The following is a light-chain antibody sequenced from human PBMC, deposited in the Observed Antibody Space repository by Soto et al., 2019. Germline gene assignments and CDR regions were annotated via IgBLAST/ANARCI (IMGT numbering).Light chain of an antibody. V-gene: IGKV3-11*01. CDR1: QSVSSY. CDR2: DAS. J-gene: IGKJ5*01. Sequence: EIVMTQSPGTLSVSPGGRATLSCRSSQSVSSYLAWYQQKPGQAPRLLIYDASNRATGIPARFSGSGSGTDFTLTISSLEPEDFAVYYCQQRSNWLSITFGQGTRLEIK. CDR3: QQRSNWLSIT.